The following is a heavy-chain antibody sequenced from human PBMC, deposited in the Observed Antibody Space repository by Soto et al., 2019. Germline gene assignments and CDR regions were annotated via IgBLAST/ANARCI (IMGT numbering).Heavy chain of an antibody. CDR2: ISYDGSNK. CDR3: ARAGIVGAMEGSLDY. Sequence: PVGSLRLSCAASGFTFSSYAMHWVRQAPGKGLEWVAVISYDGSNKYYADSVKGRFTISRDNSKNTLYLQMNSLRAEDTAVYYCARAGIVGAMEGSLDYWGQGTLVTVSS. CDR1: GFTFSSYA. V-gene: IGHV3-30-3*01. D-gene: IGHD1-26*01. J-gene: IGHJ4*02.